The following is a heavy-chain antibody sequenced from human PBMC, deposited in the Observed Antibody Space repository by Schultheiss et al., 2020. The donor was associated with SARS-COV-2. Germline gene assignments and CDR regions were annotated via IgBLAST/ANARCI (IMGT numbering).Heavy chain of an antibody. J-gene: IGHJ6*02. Sequence: GGSLRLSCAASGFTFSSYDMHWVRQAPGKGLEWVSGVSWNGSRTHYADSVKGRFTISRDNAKNSLYLQMNSLRAEDTAVYYCARGSWGYYYYGMDVWGQGTTVTVSS. CDR3: ARGSWGYYYYGMDV. D-gene: IGHD3-16*01. CDR2: VSWNGSRT. CDR1: GFTFSSYD. V-gene: IGHV3-19*01.